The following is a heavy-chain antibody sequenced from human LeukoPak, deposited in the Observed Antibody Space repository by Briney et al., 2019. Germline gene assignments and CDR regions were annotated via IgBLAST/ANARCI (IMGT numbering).Heavy chain of an antibody. CDR2: ISAYNGNT. J-gene: IGHJ4*02. CDR1: GYTFTDYG. V-gene: IGHV1-18*01. CDR3: ARDCRSTNCYKVFDY. D-gene: IGHD2-2*02. Sequence: ASVKVSCKASGYTFTDYGISWVRQAPGQGLEWMGWISAYNGNTNYAQNVQGRVIMTTDTSTSTAYMELTSLRSDDTAVYYCARDCRSTNCYKVFDYWGQGTPVTVSS.